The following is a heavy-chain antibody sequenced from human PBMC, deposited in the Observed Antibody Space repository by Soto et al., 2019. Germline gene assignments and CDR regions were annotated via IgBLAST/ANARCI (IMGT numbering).Heavy chain of an antibody. D-gene: IGHD6-19*01. CDR1: GFTFSSYW. Sequence: EVQLVESGGGLVQPGGSLRLSCAASGFTFSSYWMSWVRQAPGKGLEWVANIKQDGSEQYYVDSVKGRFTISRDNAKNSLYLQMNSLRAEDTAVYYCAREYSSGWWGGWFDPWGQGTLVTVSS. J-gene: IGHJ5*02. CDR2: IKQDGSEQ. CDR3: AREYSSGWWGGWFDP. V-gene: IGHV3-7*01.